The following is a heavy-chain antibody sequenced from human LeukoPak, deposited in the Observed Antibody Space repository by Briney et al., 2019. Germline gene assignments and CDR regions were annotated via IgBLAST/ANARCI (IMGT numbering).Heavy chain of an antibody. CDR2: IYYSGST. CDR3: AREPHYGSGRNYFDY. V-gene: IGHV4-31*01. J-gene: IGHJ4*02. D-gene: IGHD3-10*01. CDR1: GGSLRRGGYY. Sequence: ASETLSLTCTLSGGSLRRGGYYWSWIRQHPGKGLEWIGYIYYSGSTYYNPPLKRQVTISVDTSKNQFSLKLSSLTAADTAVYYCAREPHYGSGRNYFDYWGQGTLDSVPS.